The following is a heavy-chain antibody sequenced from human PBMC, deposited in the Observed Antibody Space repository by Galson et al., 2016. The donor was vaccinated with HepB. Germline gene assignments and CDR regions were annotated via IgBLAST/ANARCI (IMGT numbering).Heavy chain of an antibody. CDR3: ARDRYYYASGDYYGMDV. Sequence: SVKVCCKASGGTFSNYGVNWVRQAPGQGLEWMGGIIPILGTANYAQKFQGRVTITADESTSTAYMEVSSLRSDDTAVYYCARDRYYYASGDYYGMDVWGQGTTVTVSS. J-gene: IGHJ6*02. V-gene: IGHV1-69*13. CDR1: GGTFSNYG. CDR2: IIPILGTA. D-gene: IGHD3-10*01.